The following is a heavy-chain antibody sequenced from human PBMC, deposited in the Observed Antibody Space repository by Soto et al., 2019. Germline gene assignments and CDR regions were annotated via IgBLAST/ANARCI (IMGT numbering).Heavy chain of an antibody. J-gene: IGHJ4*02. CDR3: ARGRRTYKIFGVVTASYLEY. CDR1: GGSFSGYY. D-gene: IGHD3-3*01. Sequence: PEETLSLTGAVAGGSFSGYYWSWIRQPPGKGLGWIGEINHSGTTNYNPSAKSRVTISVDTSKNQFSLKLSSVTAEDTAVYYCARGRRTYKIFGVVTASYLEYWGQGTLVTVSS. V-gene: IGHV4-34*01. CDR2: INHSGTT.